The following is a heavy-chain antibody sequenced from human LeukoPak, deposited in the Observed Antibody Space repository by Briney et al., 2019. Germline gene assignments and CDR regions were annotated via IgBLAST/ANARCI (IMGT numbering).Heavy chain of an antibody. CDR2: VSDGGGT. CDR1: GGSISSGGYS. J-gene: IGHJ6*02. CDR3: ARGRDVGRSRGFIPYGMDV. Sequence: SETLSLTCAVSGGSISSGGYSWSWIRQPPGKGLEWIGEVSDGGGTDYNPSLKSRVTMSVDTSKNQFSLRLSSVTAADTAVYYCARGRDVGRSRGFIPYGMDVWGQGTTVIVSS. D-gene: IGHD3-10*01. V-gene: IGHV4-30-2*01.